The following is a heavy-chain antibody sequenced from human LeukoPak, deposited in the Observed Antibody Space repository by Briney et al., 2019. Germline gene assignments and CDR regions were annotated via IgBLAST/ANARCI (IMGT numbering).Heavy chain of an antibody. CDR1: GYSISSGYY. Sequence: SETLSLTCAVSGYSISSGYYWGWIRQPPGKGREWIGSIYHSGSTYYNPSLKSRVTISVDTSKNQFSLKLSSATAADTAVYYCARQMDTAMVYYYYYMDVWGKGTTVTVSS. V-gene: IGHV4-38-2*01. D-gene: IGHD5-18*01. J-gene: IGHJ6*03. CDR2: IYHSGST. CDR3: ARQMDTAMVYYYYYMDV.